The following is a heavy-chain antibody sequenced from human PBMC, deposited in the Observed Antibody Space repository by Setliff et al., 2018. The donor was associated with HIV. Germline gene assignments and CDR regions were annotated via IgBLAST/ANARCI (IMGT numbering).Heavy chain of an antibody. Sequence: SETLSXXXAVYGGSFSGYYWSWIRQPPGKGLEWIGESNHSGSTNYNPSLKSRVXXXVDTSKNQFSLKLSSVTAADTSVYYCARVPPGPYYYYMDVWGKGTTVTVSS. J-gene: IGHJ6*03. CDR3: ARVPPGPYYYYMDV. CDR1: GGSFSGYY. CDR2: SNHSGST. V-gene: IGHV4-34*01.